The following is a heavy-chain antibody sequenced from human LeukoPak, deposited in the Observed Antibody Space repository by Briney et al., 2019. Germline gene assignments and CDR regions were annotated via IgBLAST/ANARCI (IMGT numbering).Heavy chain of an antibody. CDR1: GYTFTSYG. V-gene: IGHV1-18*01. CDR2: ISAYNGNT. Sequence: GASVKVSCKASGYTFTSYGISWVRQAPGQGLEWMGWISAYNGNTNYAQKLQGRVTMTTDTSTSTAYMELRSLRSDDTAVYYCAREGTYYYDSSGYPIDYWGQGPLVTVSS. J-gene: IGHJ4*02. D-gene: IGHD3-22*01. CDR3: AREGTYYYDSSGYPIDY.